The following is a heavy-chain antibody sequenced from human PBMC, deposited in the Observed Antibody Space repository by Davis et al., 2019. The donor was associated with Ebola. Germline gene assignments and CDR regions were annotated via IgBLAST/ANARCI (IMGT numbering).Heavy chain of an antibody. CDR1: GFTFSSYS. CDR2: ISSSSSYI. Sequence: GESLKISCAASGFTFSSYSMNWVRQAPGKGLEWVSSISSSSSYIYYADSVKGRFTISRDNAKNSLYLQMNSLRAEDTALYYCARARGSSWYIDYWGQGTLVTVSS. D-gene: IGHD6-13*01. CDR3: ARARGSSWYIDY. V-gene: IGHV3-21*01. J-gene: IGHJ4*02.